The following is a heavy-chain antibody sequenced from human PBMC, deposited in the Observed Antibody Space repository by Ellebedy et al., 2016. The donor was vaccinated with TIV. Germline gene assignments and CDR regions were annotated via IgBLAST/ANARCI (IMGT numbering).Heavy chain of an antibody. CDR2: ISADNGNT. V-gene: IGHV1-18*01. J-gene: IGHJ1*01. CDR1: GYTFTSYG. Sequence: AASVKVSCKASGYTFTSYGISWVRQAPGQGLEWMGWISADNGNTNYAQKLQGRVTMTTDTSTSTAYMELRSLRSDEPAVYYCARGGQPRYYDSSGAPEYFQHWGQGTLVTVSS. CDR3: ARGGQPRYYDSSGAPEYFQH. D-gene: IGHD3-22*01.